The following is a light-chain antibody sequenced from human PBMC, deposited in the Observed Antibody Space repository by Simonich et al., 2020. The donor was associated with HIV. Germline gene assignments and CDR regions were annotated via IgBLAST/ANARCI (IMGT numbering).Light chain of an antibody. J-gene: IGKJ5*01. V-gene: IGKV4-1*01. CDR3: QQFNSYPFT. CDR1: QSVLYNSNNKNY. Sequence: DIVMTQSPDSLAVSLGERATINCKSSQSVLYNSNNKNYLAWYQQKPGQPPKLLIYWASTRESGVPDRFSASGSGTDFTLTISSLQPEDFATYYCQQFNSYPFTFGQGTRLEIK. CDR2: WAS.